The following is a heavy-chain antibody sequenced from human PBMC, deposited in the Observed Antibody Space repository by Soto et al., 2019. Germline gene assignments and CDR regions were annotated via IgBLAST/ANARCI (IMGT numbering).Heavy chain of an antibody. Sequence: QVQLVQSGAEVKKPGASVKVSCKASGYTFTTYEINWVRQVPGQGLEWMGWMSPSSGNTGYVDQFRGRVTMTSNTSMTTAYMELSSLRSDDTAVYYFARVGGQLFGDHGMDVWGQGTTVTVSS. V-gene: IGHV1-8*01. J-gene: IGHJ6*02. CDR3: ARVGGQLFGDHGMDV. D-gene: IGHD3-10*01. CDR2: MSPSSGNT. CDR1: GYTFTTYE.